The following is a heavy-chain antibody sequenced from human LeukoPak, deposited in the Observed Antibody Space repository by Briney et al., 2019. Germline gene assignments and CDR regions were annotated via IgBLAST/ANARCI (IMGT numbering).Heavy chain of an antibody. CDR3: ARLPGYGSGSYYNWDYYYYYYMDV. V-gene: IGHV4-4*07. CDR1: GDSITSYY. J-gene: IGHJ6*03. Sequence: SETLSLTCTVSGDSITSYYWSWIRQPAGKGLEWIGRIYTSGSTNYNPSLKSRVTISVDTSKNQFSLKLSSVTAADTAVYYCARLPGYGSGSYYNWDYYYYYYMDVWGKGTTVTISS. D-gene: IGHD3-10*01. CDR2: IYTSGST.